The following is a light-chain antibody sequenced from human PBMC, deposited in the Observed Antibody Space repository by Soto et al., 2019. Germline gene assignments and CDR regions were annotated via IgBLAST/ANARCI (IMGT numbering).Light chain of an antibody. CDR3: QQRSDWPAT. V-gene: IGKV3-11*01. Sequence: EIVLTQSPATLSLSPGGRATFSCLASQSVSRYLACYQQKPGQAHRLLIYDASNRATGIPARFSGSGSGTDFTLTISSLEPEDFAVYYCQQRSDWPATFGGETKVQIK. CDR2: DAS. CDR1: QSVSRY. J-gene: IGKJ4*02.